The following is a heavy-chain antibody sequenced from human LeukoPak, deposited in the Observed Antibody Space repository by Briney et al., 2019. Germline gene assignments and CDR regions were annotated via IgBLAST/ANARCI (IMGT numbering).Heavy chain of an antibody. V-gene: IGHV3-23*01. Sequence: PGGSLRLSCAASGFTFSSYAMSWVRQAPGKGLVWISTISGSGAGTYYADSVKGRFTISRDNPKNTLYLQMNSLRAEDTAVYYCAKDPYGSGKTEIPDLDYWGQGTLVTVSS. CDR3: AKDPYGSGKTEIPDLDY. D-gene: IGHD3-10*01. J-gene: IGHJ4*02. CDR2: ISGSGAGT. CDR1: GFTFSSYA.